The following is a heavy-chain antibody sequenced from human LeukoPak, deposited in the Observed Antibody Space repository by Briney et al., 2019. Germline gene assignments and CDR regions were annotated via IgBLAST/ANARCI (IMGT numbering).Heavy chain of an antibody. V-gene: IGHV3-23*01. J-gene: IGHJ4*02. CDR3: ARGRSYCSSTSCYLVY. Sequence: GGSLRLSCAASGFTFSSYAMSWVRQAPGKGLEWVSAISGSGGSTYYADSVKGRFTISRDNAKNSLYLQMNSLRAEDTAVYYCARGRSYCSSTSCYLVYWGQGTLVTVSS. CDR2: ISGSGGST. D-gene: IGHD2-2*01. CDR1: GFTFSSYA.